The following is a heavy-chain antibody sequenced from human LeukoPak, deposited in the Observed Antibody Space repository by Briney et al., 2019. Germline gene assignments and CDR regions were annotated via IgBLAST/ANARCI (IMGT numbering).Heavy chain of an antibody. J-gene: IGHJ4*02. CDR3: AKGADTFGGFIVDFDY. Sequence: GGSLRLSCAASGFTFSSYAMSWVRQAPGKGLEWVSDISGSGGRTYYADSVKGRFTISRDNSKNTLYLQMNSLRAEDTAVYYCAKGADTFGGFIVDFDYWGQGTLVTVSS. V-gene: IGHV3-23*01. CDR1: GFTFSSYA. CDR2: ISGSGGRT. D-gene: IGHD3-16*02.